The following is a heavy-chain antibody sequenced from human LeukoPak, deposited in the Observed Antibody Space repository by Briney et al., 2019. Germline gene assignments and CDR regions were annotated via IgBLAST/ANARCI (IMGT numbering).Heavy chain of an antibody. CDR2: ISGSGGST. Sequence: GGSLRLSCAASGFTFSSYAMSWVRQAPGEGLEWVSAISGSGGSTYYADSVKGRFTISRDNSKNTLYLQMNSLRVQDTAVYYCAKEDYGDIYWYFDLWGRGTLVTVSS. V-gene: IGHV3-23*01. D-gene: IGHD4-17*01. CDR1: GFTFSSYA. CDR3: AKEDYGDIYWYFDL. J-gene: IGHJ2*01.